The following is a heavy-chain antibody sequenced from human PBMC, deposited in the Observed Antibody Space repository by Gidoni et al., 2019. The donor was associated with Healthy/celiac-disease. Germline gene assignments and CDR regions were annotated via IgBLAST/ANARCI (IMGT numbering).Heavy chain of an antibody. Sequence: QVPLQQWGAGLLKPSETLSLTCAVNGGSFSGYYWSWIRQHPGKGLEWIGEINHSGSTNYNPSRNGLVTISVDTSKNQFSLKLSSVTAADTAVYYCARGPYSSSWYDVRWFDPWGQGTLVTVSS. D-gene: IGHD6-13*01. CDR3: ARGPYSSSWYDVRWFDP. V-gene: IGHV4-34*01. J-gene: IGHJ5*02. CDR2: INHSGST. CDR1: GGSFSGYY.